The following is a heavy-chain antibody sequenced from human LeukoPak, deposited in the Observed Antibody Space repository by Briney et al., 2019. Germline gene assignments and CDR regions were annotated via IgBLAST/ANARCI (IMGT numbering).Heavy chain of an antibody. J-gene: IGHJ6*03. CDR3: ARLRVGSSSLNYYYYMDV. CDR1: GGSISSYY. CDR2: IYTSGST. V-gene: IGHV4-4*09. D-gene: IGHD6-6*01. Sequence: SETLSLTCTVSGGSISSYYWSWIRQPPGKGLEWIGYIYTSGSTNYHPSLKSRVTISVDTSKNQFSLELSSVTAADTAVYYCARLRVGSSSLNYYYYMDVWRKGTTVTVSS.